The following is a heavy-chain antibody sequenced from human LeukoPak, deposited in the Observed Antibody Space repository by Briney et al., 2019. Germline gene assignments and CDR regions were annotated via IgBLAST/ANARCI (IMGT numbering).Heavy chain of an antibody. V-gene: IGHV4-59*01. CDR3: ARAEDWLFFDY. CDR2: IYYSGST. CDR1: GGSISSYY. Sequence: PSETLSLTCTVSGGSISSYYWSWIRQPPGKGLEWIGYIYYSGSTNYNPSLKSRVTISVDTSKNQFSLKLSSVTAADTAVYYYARAEDWLFFDYWGQGTLVTVSS. D-gene: IGHD3/OR15-3a*01. J-gene: IGHJ4*02.